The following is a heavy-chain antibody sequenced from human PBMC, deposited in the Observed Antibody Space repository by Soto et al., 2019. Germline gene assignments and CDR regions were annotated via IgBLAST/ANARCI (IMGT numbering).Heavy chain of an antibody. CDR1: GYTFTNYG. CDR3: ARDVSHYDDGSGYQIYVNY. Sequence: QVQLVQSGAEVKKPGASVKVSCKVSGYTFTNYGISWVRQTPGQGLEWMGWLSSYTGNTNYAPKLQGRVTMTTDTSASTAYMELRSLRSEDTAVYYGARDVSHYDDGSGYQIYVNYWGQGTVVTISS. V-gene: IGHV1-18*01. CDR2: LSSYTGNT. J-gene: IGHJ4*02. D-gene: IGHD3-22*01.